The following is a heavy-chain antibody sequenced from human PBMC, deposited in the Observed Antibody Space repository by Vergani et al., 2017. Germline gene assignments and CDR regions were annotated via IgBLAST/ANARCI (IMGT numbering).Heavy chain of an antibody. Sequence: QVQLQQWGAGLLKPSETLSLTCAVYGGSFSGYYWSWIRQPPGKGLELIGEINHSGSTNYNPSLKSRVTISVDTSKNQFSLKLSSVTAADTAVYYCARGRGDNWYFDLWGRGTLVTVSS. CDR2: INHSGST. CDR3: ARGRGDNWYFDL. V-gene: IGHV4-34*01. CDR1: GGSFSGYY. D-gene: IGHD3-16*01. J-gene: IGHJ2*01.